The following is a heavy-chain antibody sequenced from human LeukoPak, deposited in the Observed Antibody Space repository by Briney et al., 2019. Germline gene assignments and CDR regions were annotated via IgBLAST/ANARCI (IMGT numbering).Heavy chain of an antibody. D-gene: IGHD2-2*02. Sequence: PGGSLRLSCAASGFTFSSYAMSWVRQAPGKGLEWVSAISGSGGSTYYADSVKGRFTISRDNSKNTLYLQMNSLRAEDTAVYYCAKEEYQLLYYYYYYYMDVWGKGTTATVSS. CDR1: GFTFSSYA. J-gene: IGHJ6*03. V-gene: IGHV3-23*01. CDR2: ISGSGGST. CDR3: AKEEYQLLYYYYYYYMDV.